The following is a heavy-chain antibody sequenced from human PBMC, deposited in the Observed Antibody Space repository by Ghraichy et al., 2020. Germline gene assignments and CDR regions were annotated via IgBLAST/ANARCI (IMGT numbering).Heavy chain of an antibody. D-gene: IGHD2-15*01. V-gene: IGHV3-48*02. Sequence: GGSLRLSCAASGFTFSNYAMDWVRQAPGKGLEWLSYITSSGSTIYYADSVKGRFTISRDNVKNSLYLQMSSLRDEDTAVYYCAREVGNYCSGGSCSRDFDYWGQGTLVTVSS. CDR1: GFTFSNYA. CDR2: ITSSGSTI. J-gene: IGHJ4*02. CDR3: AREVGNYCSGGSCSRDFDY.